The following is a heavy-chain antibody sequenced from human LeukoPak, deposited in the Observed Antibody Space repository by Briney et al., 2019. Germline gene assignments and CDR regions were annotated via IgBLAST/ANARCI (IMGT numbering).Heavy chain of an antibody. D-gene: IGHD4-17*01. Sequence: QAGGSLRLSCAAFSVYWMTWVRQAPGKGLEGVANIKEDGSEKYYVDSVKGRFTISRDIAKNSLYLQMNSLRAEDTAVYYCAKDPNGDYIGTFDIWGQGTMVTVSS. CDR2: IKEDGSEK. J-gene: IGHJ3*02. CDR1: SVYW. V-gene: IGHV3-7*03. CDR3: AKDPNGDYIGTFDI.